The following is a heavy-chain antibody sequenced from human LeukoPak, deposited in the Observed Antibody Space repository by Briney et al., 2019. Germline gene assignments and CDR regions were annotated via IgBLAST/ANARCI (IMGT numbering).Heavy chain of an antibody. CDR3: ARVGPYQLVVDNWFDP. CDR2: INPNSGGT. D-gene: IGHD2-2*01. J-gene: IGHJ5*02. CDR1: GYTFTGYY. V-gene: IGHV1-2*02. Sequence: GASVKVSCKASGYTFTGYYMHWVRQAPGQGLEWMGWINPNSGGTNYAQKLQGRVTMTTDTSTSTAYMELRSLRSDDTAVYYCARVGPYQLVVDNWFDPWGQGTLVTVSS.